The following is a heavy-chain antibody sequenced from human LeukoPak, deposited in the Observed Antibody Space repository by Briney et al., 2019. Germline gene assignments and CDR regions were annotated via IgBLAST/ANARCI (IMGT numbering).Heavy chain of an antibody. Sequence: SETLSLTCTVSGGSISSGGYYWSWIRQHPGKGLEWIGYIYHSGSTYYNPSLKSRVTISVDRSKNQFSLKLSSVTAADTAVYYCARAGGGARYYYYYYMDVWGKGTTVTVSS. CDR3: ARAGGGARYYYYYYMDV. J-gene: IGHJ6*03. CDR1: GGSISSGGYY. V-gene: IGHV4-31*03. CDR2: IYHSGST. D-gene: IGHD1-26*01.